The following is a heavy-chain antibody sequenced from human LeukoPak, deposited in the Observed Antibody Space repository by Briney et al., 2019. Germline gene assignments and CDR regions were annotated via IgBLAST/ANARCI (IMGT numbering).Heavy chain of an antibody. J-gene: IGHJ4*02. CDR2: VNTEGSST. Sequence: GGSLRLSCAAPGFTLSRYWMQWGRQVPGKDLVWVLRVNTEGSSTNYADSVKGRFTISRDNAKNTLYLQMNSLRAEDTALYFCARDGGSRGVPLDCWGQGTLVTVSS. V-gene: IGHV3-74*01. CDR1: GFTLSRYW. CDR3: ARDGGSRGVPLDC. D-gene: IGHD2-15*01.